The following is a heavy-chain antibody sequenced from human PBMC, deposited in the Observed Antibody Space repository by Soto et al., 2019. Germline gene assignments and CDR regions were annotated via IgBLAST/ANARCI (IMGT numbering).Heavy chain of an antibody. D-gene: IGHD6-19*01. J-gene: IGHJ4*02. CDR3: ASVYLPGESSGWYYFDY. CDR1: GGTFSSYA. V-gene: IGHV1-69*01. CDR2: IIPIFGTA. Sequence: QVQLVQSGAEVKKPGSSVKVSCKASGGTFSSYAISWVRQAPGQGLEWMGGIIPIFGTANYAQKFQGRVTITADESTSTAYMELSSLRSEDTAVYYCASVYLPGESSGWYYFDYWGQGTLVTVSS.